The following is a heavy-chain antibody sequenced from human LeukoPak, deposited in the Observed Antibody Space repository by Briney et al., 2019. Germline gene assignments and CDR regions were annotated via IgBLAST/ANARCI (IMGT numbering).Heavy chain of an antibody. J-gene: IGHJ5*02. D-gene: IGHD6-19*01. Sequence: ASVKVSCKASGYTFTGYYMHWVRQAPGQGLEWMGWINPSSGGTNYAQKFQGRVTMTRDTSISTAYMELSRLRSDDTAVYYCARGRINIAVAGTPINWFDPWGQGTLVTVSS. CDR3: ARGRINIAVAGTPINWFDP. CDR1: GYTFTGYY. V-gene: IGHV1-2*02. CDR2: INPSSGGT.